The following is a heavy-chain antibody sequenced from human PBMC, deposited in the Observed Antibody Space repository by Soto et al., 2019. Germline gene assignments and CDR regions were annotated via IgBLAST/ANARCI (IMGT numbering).Heavy chain of an antibody. V-gene: IGHV4-30-2*01. CDR1: GGSISSGGYS. CDR2: VYHSGST. D-gene: IGHD6-6*01. CDR3: ARVQLEGNWFDP. Sequence: QLQLQESGSELVRPSQTPSLTCAVSGGSISSGGYSWNWIRQPPGQRLEWFGSVYHSGSTLYNPSLQCRVTKSVDKSKNLFSLKLSSVTAADTAVYYCARVQLEGNWFDPWGQGTLVTVSS. J-gene: IGHJ5*02.